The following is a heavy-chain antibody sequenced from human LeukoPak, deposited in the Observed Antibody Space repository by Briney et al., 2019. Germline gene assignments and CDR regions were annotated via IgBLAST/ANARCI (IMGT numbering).Heavy chain of an antibody. CDR2: ISYDGTNK. CDR1: GFTFTTYG. V-gene: IGHV3-30*18. D-gene: IGHD6-19*01. J-gene: IGHJ4*02. Sequence: GRSLRLSCAASGFTFTTYGMHWVRQAPGKGLEWVAVISYDGTNKYYADSVKGRFTISRDNSKNTLYLQMNSLRAEDTAVYYCAKDLSWGAVAGAIAGVLDYWGQGTLVTVSS. CDR3: AKDLSWGAVAGAIAGVLDY.